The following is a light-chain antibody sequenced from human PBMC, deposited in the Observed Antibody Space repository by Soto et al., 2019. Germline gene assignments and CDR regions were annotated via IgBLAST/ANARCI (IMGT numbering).Light chain of an antibody. CDR3: SSFTSSMTNV. CDR1: GSDVGGYNS. Sequence: QSVLTQPASVSGSPGQSITISCTGTGSDVGGYNSVSWYQQHPGKAPKLILYDVTDRPSGVSYRFSGSKSGNTASLTISGLQAADEADYFCSSFTSSMTNVFGSGTKVTVL. V-gene: IGLV2-14*01. CDR2: DVT. J-gene: IGLJ1*01.